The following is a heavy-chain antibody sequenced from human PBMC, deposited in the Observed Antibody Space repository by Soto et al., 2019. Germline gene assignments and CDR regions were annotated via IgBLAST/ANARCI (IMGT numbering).Heavy chain of an antibody. CDR2: IYHSGST. Sequence: QVQLQESGPGLVKPSGTLSLTCAVSGGSISSSNWWSWVRQPPGKGLEWIGEIYHSGSTNYNPSRKSPATISVDTSKTQFALKLGSVSAADTAVYYGPRVSGSYSYGMDVWGQGTTVTVSS. CDR1: GGSISSSNW. CDR3: PRVSGSYSYGMDV. D-gene: IGHD1-26*01. V-gene: IGHV4-4*02. J-gene: IGHJ6*02.